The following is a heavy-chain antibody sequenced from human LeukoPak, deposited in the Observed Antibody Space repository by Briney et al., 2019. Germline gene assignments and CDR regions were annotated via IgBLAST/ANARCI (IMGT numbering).Heavy chain of an antibody. CDR3: AGNSETYSPFDY. D-gene: IGHD1-26*01. CDR1: GGSISDYY. Sequence: PSETLSLTCTFSGGSISDYYWSWIRQAAGKGLEWIGRIHTSGSTNYNPSLKSRVTMSVDTSKNQFSLKLSSVTAADTAVYYCAGNSETYSPFDYWGQGTLVTVSS. CDR2: IHTSGST. J-gene: IGHJ4*02. V-gene: IGHV4-4*07.